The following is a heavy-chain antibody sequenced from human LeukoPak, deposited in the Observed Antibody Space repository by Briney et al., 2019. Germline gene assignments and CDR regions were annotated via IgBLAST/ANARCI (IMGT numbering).Heavy chain of an antibody. D-gene: IGHD3-10*01. CDR1: GYTFTSYG. CDR2: ISAFNGNT. J-gene: IGHJ5*01. CDR3: ARDLDPHRTNYYGSGERNWFDP. Sequence: ASVKVSCKASGYTFTSYGISWVRQAPGQGLEWMGWISAFNGNTNYAQKLQARVTMTTDTSTSTAYMELMSLRSDDTAVYYCARDLDPHRTNYYGSGERNWFDPWGKGTMVTVSS. V-gene: IGHV1-18*01.